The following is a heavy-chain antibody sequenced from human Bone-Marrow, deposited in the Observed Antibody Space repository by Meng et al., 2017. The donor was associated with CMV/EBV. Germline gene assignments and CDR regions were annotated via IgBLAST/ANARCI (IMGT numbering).Heavy chain of an antibody. D-gene: IGHD3-3*01. CDR2: INWNGGST. CDR1: GFTFDDYG. V-gene: IGHV3-20*01. CDR3: LRDYDFWRRGGY. Sequence: GESLKISCAASGFTFDDYGMSWVRQAPGKGLEWVSGINWNGGSTGYADSVKGRFTISRDNAKNSLYLQMNSLRAEETALYHCLRDYDFWRRGGYWGQGTLVTVSS. J-gene: IGHJ4*02.